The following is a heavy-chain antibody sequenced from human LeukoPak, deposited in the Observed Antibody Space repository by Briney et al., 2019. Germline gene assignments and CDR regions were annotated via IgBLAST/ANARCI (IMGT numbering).Heavy chain of an antibody. Sequence: GESLKISCKGSGYSFTSYWIGWVRQMPGKGLEWMGIIYPGDSDTRYSPSFQGQVTIPADKSISTAYLQWSSLKASDTAMYYCARGIYYYDSSGYYPHAFDIWGQGTMVTVSS. CDR1: GYSFTSYW. CDR2: IYPGDSDT. CDR3: ARGIYYYDSSGYYPHAFDI. J-gene: IGHJ3*02. D-gene: IGHD3-22*01. V-gene: IGHV5-51*01.